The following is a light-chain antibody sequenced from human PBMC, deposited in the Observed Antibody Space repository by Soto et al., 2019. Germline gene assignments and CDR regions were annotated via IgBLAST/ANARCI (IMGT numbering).Light chain of an antibody. Sequence: EIVLTQSLATLSLSPGERVTLSCGASESVTSGHLAWYQQRPGLAPRLLIYDASIRATGIPDRFSGSGSETDFTLTLNRLEPEDFAVYYCQQYSTSPRTFGQGTKVEIK. V-gene: IGKV3D-20*01. CDR2: DAS. J-gene: IGKJ1*01. CDR3: QQYSTSPRT. CDR1: ESVTSGH.